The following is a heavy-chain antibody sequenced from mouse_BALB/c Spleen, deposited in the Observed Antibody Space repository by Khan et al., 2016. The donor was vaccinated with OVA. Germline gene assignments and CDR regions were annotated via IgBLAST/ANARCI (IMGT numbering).Heavy chain of an antibody. CDR3: ASDLTGWFAY. J-gene: IGHJ3*01. V-gene: IGHV5-6*01. D-gene: IGHD4-1*01. Sequence: EVELVESGGDLVKPGGSLKLTCAASGFSFSSYGMSWVRQTPDKRLEWVATISSAGDNTYYPDNVKGRFTISRDNAKNTLFLQMSSLKSEDTAMFYCASDLTGWFAYWGQGTLVTVSA. CDR1: GFSFSSYG. CDR2: ISSAGDNT.